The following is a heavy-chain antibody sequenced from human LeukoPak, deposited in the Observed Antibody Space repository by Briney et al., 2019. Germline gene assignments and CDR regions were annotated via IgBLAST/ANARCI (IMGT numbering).Heavy chain of an antibody. V-gene: IGHV3-74*01. CDR1: GFTFSSYW. J-gene: IGHJ4*02. D-gene: IGHD3-22*01. CDR3: AREDSSGYYPWYFDY. CDR2: INSDGSST. Sequence: GGSLRLSCAASGFTFSSYWMHWVRQAPGKGLVWVSRINSDGSSTSYADSVKGRFTISRDNAKNTLYLQMNSLRAEDTAVYYCAREDSSGYYPWYFDYWGQGTLVTVSS.